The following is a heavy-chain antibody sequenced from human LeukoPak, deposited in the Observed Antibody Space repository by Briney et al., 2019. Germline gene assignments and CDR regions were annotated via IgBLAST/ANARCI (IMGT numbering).Heavy chain of an antibody. Sequence: GGSLRLSCAASGFTLSSHRMDWVRQAPGKGLEWVSSISRRSSFKDYADSVKGRFTISRDNAKNFLYLQMNSLRAEDTAVYFCAKDGGFWSDYSYFDYWGQGTQVTVSS. CDR3: AKDGGFWSDYSYFDY. CDR1: GFTLSSHR. J-gene: IGHJ4*02. D-gene: IGHD3-3*01. V-gene: IGHV3-21*06. CDR2: ISRRSSFK.